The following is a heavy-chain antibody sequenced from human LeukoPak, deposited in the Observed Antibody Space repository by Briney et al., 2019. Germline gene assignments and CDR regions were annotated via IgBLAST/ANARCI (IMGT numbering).Heavy chain of an antibody. CDR2: ISSSSSYI. D-gene: IGHD3-10*01. V-gene: IGHV3-21*01. Sequence: GGSLRLSCAASGFTFSSYSMNWVRQAPGKGLEWVSSISSSSSYIYYADSVKGRFTISRDNAKNSLYLQMNSLRAEDTAVYYCARDGRFGTPFDYWGQGTLVTVSS. CDR3: ARDGRFGTPFDY. CDR1: GFTFSSYS. J-gene: IGHJ4*02.